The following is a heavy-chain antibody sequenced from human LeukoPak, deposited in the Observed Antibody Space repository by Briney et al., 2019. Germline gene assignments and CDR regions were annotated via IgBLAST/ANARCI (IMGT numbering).Heavy chain of an antibody. D-gene: IGHD2-15*01. Sequence: GRSLRLSCTASGFSFRSNAMYWVRQAPGKGLEWVAIISYDGSNEHYADSVKGRFTISRDTSKNTLYLQMNSLRAEDTAVYYCARICSGGNCYFPSIWGQGTMVTVSS. V-gene: IGHV3-30-3*01. CDR1: GFSFRSNA. J-gene: IGHJ3*02. CDR2: ISYDGSNE. CDR3: ARICSGGNCYFPSI.